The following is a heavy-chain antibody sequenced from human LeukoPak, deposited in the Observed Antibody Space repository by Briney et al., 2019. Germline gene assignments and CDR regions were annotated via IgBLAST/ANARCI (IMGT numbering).Heavy chain of an antibody. D-gene: IGHD2-2*01. Sequence: PGGSLRLSCAASGFTFSSYAMSWVRQAPGKGLEWVSAISGSGGSTYYADFVKGRFTISRDNSKNTLYLQMNSLRAEDTAVYYCAKAGIVVVPAALDYWGQGTLVTVSS. CDR1: GFTFSSYA. CDR2: ISGSGGST. V-gene: IGHV3-23*01. CDR3: AKAGIVVVPAALDY. J-gene: IGHJ4*02.